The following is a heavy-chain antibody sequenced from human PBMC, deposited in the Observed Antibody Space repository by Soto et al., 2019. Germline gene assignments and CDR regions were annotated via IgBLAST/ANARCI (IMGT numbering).Heavy chain of an antibody. Sequence: SETLSLTCAVYGGPFSGYYWSWIRQPPGKGLEWIGEINHSGSTNYNPSLKSRVTISVDTSKNQFSLKLSSVTAADTAVYYCARGRGYCSGGSCYNGYYYYGMDVWGQGTTVTVSS. CDR2: INHSGST. CDR1: GGPFSGYY. D-gene: IGHD2-15*01. CDR3: ARGRGYCSGGSCYNGYYYYGMDV. J-gene: IGHJ6*02. V-gene: IGHV4-34*01.